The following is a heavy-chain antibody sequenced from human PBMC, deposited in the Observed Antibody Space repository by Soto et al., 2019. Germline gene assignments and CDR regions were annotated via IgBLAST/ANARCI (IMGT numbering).Heavy chain of an antibody. CDR3: TKVSHLGITSPTRDH. CDR1: GFTFRSSP. Sequence: EVQLLESGGGLVQPGGSLRLSCAVSGFTFRSSPMSWVRRAPGKGLEWVSGINGGDDSEYYVDSVRGRFTIIRDNSKNFLRLQMNSLRVEAKAIDYCTKVSHLGITSPTRDHWGQGTQVTVSS. V-gene: IGHV3-23*01. CDR2: INGGDDSE. D-gene: IGHD3-16*01. J-gene: IGHJ4*02.